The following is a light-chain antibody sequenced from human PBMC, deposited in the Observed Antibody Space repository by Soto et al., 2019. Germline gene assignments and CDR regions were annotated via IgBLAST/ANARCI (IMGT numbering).Light chain of an antibody. J-gene: IGKJ2*01. Sequence: DIQMNQSPSTLSASVGDRVTITCRASQSISSWLAWYQQKPGKAPKLLIYKASSLESGVPSRFSGSGSGTEFTLTISSLQPDDFATYYCQQYNSYSPYTFGQGTTLEIK. V-gene: IGKV1-5*03. CDR3: QQYNSYSPYT. CDR2: KAS. CDR1: QSISSW.